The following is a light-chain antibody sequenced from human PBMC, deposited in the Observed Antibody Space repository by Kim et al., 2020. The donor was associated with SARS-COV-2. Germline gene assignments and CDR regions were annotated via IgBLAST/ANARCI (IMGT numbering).Light chain of an antibody. CDR2: SNN. V-gene: IGLV1-44*01. J-gene: IGLJ2*01. CDR1: SSNIGSNT. CDR3: AAWDDSLNGVV. Sequence: SVLTQPPSASGTPGQRVTISCSGSSSNIGSNTVNWYQQLPGTAPKLLIYSNNQRPSGVPDRFSGSKSGTSASLAISGLQSEDEADYYCAAWDDSLNGVVFGGRTKLTVL.